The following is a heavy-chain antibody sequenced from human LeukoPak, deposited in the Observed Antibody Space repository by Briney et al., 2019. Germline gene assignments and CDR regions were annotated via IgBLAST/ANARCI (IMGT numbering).Heavy chain of an antibody. CDR3: ARGVRGVTIPFDY. J-gene: IGHJ4*02. Sequence: SETLSLTCTVSGGSISSYYWSWIRQPPGKGLEWIGYIYYSGSTNYNPSLKSRVTISVDTSKDQFSLKLSSVTAADTAVYYCARGVRGVTIPFDYWGQGTLVTVSS. V-gene: IGHV4-59*01. CDR2: IYYSGST. D-gene: IGHD3-10*01. CDR1: GGSISSYY.